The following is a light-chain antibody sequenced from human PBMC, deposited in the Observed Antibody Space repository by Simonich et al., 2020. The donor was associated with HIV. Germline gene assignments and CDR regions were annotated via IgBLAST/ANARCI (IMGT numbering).Light chain of an antibody. CDR1: ALPKQY. V-gene: IGLV3-25*03. Sequence: SYELTQPPSVSLSPGQTARITCSGDALPKQYTYWYQQKPGQAPVLGIRNDSERPSGMPERFSGSSSGTIATLTISGVQAEDEADYYCQSADSSGSYVVFGGGTKLTVL. CDR3: QSADSSGSYVV. J-gene: IGLJ2*01. CDR2: NDS.